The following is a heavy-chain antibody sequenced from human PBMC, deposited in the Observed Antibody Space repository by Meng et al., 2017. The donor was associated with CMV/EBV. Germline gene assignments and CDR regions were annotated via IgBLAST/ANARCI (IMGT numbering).Heavy chain of an antibody. CDR3: ARDCSSTSCINAFDI. Sequence: GSLRLSCTVSGGSISSSSYYWGWIRQPPGKGLEWIGSIYYSGSTYYNPSLKSRVTISVDTSKNQFSLKLSSVTAADTAVYYCARDCSSTSCINAFDIWGQGTMVTVSS. J-gene: IGHJ3*02. CDR2: IYYSGST. D-gene: IGHD2-2*01. V-gene: IGHV4-39*02. CDR1: GGSISSSSYY.